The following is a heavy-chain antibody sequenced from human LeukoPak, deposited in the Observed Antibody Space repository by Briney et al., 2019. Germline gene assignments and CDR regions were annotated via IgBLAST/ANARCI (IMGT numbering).Heavy chain of an antibody. CDR3: AKDLRGRSGYSYGIDY. V-gene: IGHV3-30*18. Sequence: GGSLRLSCAASGFTFSSYGMHWVRQAPGKGLEWVAVISYDGSNKYYADSVKGRFTISRDNSKNTLYLQMNSPRAEDTAVYYCAKDLRGRSGYSYGIDYWGQGTLVTVSS. CDR2: ISYDGSNK. D-gene: IGHD5-18*01. J-gene: IGHJ4*02. CDR1: GFTFSSYG.